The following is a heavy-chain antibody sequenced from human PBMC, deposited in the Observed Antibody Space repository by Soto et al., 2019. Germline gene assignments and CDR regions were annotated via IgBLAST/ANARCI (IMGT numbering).Heavy chain of an antibody. CDR2: INPNSGGT. J-gene: IGHJ4*02. D-gene: IGHD4-17*01. CDR1: GYTFTGYY. V-gene: IGHV1-2*02. Sequence: ASVKVSCKASGYTFTGYYMRWVRQAPGQGLEWMGWINPNSGGTNYAQKFQGRVTMTRDTSISTAYMELSRLRSDDTAVYYCARELDYGDYEVVDYWGQGTLVTVSS. CDR3: ARELDYGDYEVVDY.